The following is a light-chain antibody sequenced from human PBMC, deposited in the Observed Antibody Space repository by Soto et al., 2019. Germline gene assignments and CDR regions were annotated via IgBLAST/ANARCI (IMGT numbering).Light chain of an antibody. CDR3: QQSYSTPQT. CDR1: QSISSY. V-gene: IGKV1-39*01. CDR2: AAS. J-gene: IGKJ1*01. Sequence: DIQMTQSPSSVSASVGDRVTITCRASQSISSYLNWYQQKPGKAPKLLIYAASSLQSGVPSRFSGCGSGTDFTLTISTLQPEDFATYYCQQSYSTPQTFGQGTKVEIK.